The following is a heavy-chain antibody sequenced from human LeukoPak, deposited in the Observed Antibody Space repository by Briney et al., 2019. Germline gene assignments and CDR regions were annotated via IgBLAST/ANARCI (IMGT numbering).Heavy chain of an antibody. D-gene: IGHD1-7*01. CDR1: GFTFTNYW. J-gene: IGHJ3*02. V-gene: IGHV3-7*01. Sequence: PGGSLRLSSAASGFTFTNYWMSWVRQAPGKGLELVANIKQDRSEKYYVDSVKGRFTISRDNAKNSLYLQMNSLRAEDTAVYYCARDSKLELRWGLAFDIWGQGTMVTVSS. CDR2: IKQDRSEK. CDR3: ARDSKLELRWGLAFDI.